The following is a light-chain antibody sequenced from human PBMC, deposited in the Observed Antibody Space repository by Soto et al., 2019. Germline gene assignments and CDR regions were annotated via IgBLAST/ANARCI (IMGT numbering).Light chain of an antibody. CDR1: QSISSW. CDR2: KAS. CDR3: QQYNSYPWT. V-gene: IGKV1-5*03. Sequence: DIQMTQSPSTLSASVGDRVTITCRASQSISSWLAWYQQKPGKAPKLLTYKASSLESGVPSRFSGSGSGTEFTLTNSSLQPDDFATYYCQQYNSYPWTFGQGTKVEIK. J-gene: IGKJ1*01.